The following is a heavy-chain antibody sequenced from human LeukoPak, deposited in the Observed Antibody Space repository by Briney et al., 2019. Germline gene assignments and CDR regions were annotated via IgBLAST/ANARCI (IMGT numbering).Heavy chain of an antibody. Sequence: SETLSLTCTVSGGSISSSSYFWGWIRQPPGKGLEWIGSIYYSGSTYYNPSLKSRVTISVDTSKDQFSLKLSSVTAADTAVYYCARRGGYYGSGRGFDYWGQGTLVTVSS. J-gene: IGHJ4*02. V-gene: IGHV4-39*01. CDR3: ARRGGYYGSGRGFDY. D-gene: IGHD3-10*01. CDR2: IYYSGST. CDR1: GGSISSSSYF.